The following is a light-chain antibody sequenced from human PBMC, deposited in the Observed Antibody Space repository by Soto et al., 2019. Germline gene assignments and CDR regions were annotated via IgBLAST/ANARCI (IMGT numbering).Light chain of an antibody. J-gene: IGKJ2*01. CDR2: GAS. CDR3: QQYRSSPYT. Sequence: EIVLTQSPDTLSLSPGERATLSCRVSQSIRSSYLAWYQQIPGQAPRLVIYGASSRATGIPDRFSGSGSGADFTLTISRLEPEDFAVYYCQQYRSSPYTFGQGTKLEIK. V-gene: IGKV3-20*01. CDR1: QSIRSSY.